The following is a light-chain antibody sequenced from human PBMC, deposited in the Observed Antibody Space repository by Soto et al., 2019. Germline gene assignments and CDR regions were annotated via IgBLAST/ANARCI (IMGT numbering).Light chain of an antibody. CDR1: SSDVGGYNY. J-gene: IGLJ1*01. V-gene: IGLV2-14*01. CDR2: EVS. Sequence: QAVVTQPAYVSGSPGQSITISCTGTSSDVGGYNYVSWYQQHPGKAPKLMIYEVSNRPSGVSNRFSGSKSGNTASLTISGLQAEDEADYYCSSYTSSSIDYVFGTGTKLTVL. CDR3: SSYTSSSIDYV.